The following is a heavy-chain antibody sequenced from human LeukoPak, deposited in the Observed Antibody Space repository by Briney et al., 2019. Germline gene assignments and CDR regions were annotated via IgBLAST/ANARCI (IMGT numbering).Heavy chain of an antibody. D-gene: IGHD5-18*01. J-gene: IGHJ4*02. CDR3: AKGGREYSYVHDFDY. CDR1: GFTFSSYA. Sequence: GGSLRLSCAASGFTFSSYAMSWVRQAPGKGLEWVSATSGSGGSTYYADSVKGRFTISRDNSKNTLYLQMNSLRAEDTAVYYCAKGGREYSYVHDFDYWGQGTLVTVSS. CDR2: TSGSGGST. V-gene: IGHV3-23*01.